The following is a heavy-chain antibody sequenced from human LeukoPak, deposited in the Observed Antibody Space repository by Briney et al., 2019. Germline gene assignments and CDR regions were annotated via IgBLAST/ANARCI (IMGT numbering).Heavy chain of an antibody. V-gene: IGHV1-69*13. CDR2: IIPIFGTA. D-gene: IGHD3-22*01. J-gene: IGHJ4*02. Sequence: GASVKVSCKASGGTFSSYAISWVRQAPGQGLEWMGGIIPIFGTANYAQKFQGRVTITADESTSTAYMELSSLRSEDTAVYYCARSNYYDSSGYYHPFDYWGQGTLATVSS. CDR3: ARSNYYDSSGYYHPFDY. CDR1: GGTFSSYA.